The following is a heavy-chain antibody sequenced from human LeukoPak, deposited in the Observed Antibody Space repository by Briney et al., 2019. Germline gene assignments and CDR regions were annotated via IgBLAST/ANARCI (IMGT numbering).Heavy chain of an antibody. J-gene: IGHJ4*02. V-gene: IGHV1-46*01. CDR2: INPSGGST. CDR1: GYTFTSFY. CDR3: ARDLDGSGYYPDY. D-gene: IGHD3-22*01. Sequence: ASVKVSCKASGYTFTSFYMHWVRQAPGQGLEWMGIINPSGGSTSYAQKFQGRVTMTRDTSTNTVYVELSSLISEDTAVYYCARDLDGSGYYPDYWGQGTLVTVSS.